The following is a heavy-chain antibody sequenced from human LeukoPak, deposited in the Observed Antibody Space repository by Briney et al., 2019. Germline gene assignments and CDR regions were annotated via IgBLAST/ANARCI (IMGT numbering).Heavy chain of an antibody. CDR3: ARSPITMIVVVNYYFDY. Sequence: SVKVSCKASGGTFSSYAISWARQAPGQGLEWMGGIIPIFGTANYAQKFQGRVTITTDESTSTAYMELSSLRSEDTAVYYCARSPITMIVVVNYYFDYWGQGTLVTVSS. V-gene: IGHV1-69*05. CDR1: GGTFSSYA. D-gene: IGHD3-22*01. CDR2: IIPIFGTA. J-gene: IGHJ4*02.